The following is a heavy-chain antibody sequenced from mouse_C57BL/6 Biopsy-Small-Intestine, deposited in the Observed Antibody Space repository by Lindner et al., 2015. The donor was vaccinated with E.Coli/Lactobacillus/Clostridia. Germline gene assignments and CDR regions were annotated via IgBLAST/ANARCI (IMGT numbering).Heavy chain of an antibody. V-gene: IGHV1-9*01. CDR3: ARHYYGSSYFAY. Sequence: VQLQESGAELMKPGASVKLSCKATGYTFTGYWIEWVKQRPGHGLEWIGEILPGSGSTNYNEKFKGKATFTADTSSNTAYMQLSSLTTKDSAIYYCARHYYGSSYFAYWGQGTLVTVSA. J-gene: IGHJ3*01. D-gene: IGHD1-1*01. CDR2: ILPGSGST. CDR1: GYTFTGYW.